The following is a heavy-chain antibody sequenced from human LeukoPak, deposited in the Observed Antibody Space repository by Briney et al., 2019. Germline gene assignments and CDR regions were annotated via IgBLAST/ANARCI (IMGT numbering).Heavy chain of an antibody. CDR3: ARGWKVAAAGALFDN. J-gene: IGHJ4*02. D-gene: IGHD6-13*01. CDR2: INHSGST. V-gene: IGHV4-34*01. Sequence: SEALSLTCAVYGGSFSGYYWSWIRQPPGKGLEWIGEINHSGSTNYNPSLKSRVTISVDTSKNQFSLKLSSVTAADTAVYYCARGWKVAAAGALFDNWGQGTLVTVSS. CDR1: GGSFSGYY.